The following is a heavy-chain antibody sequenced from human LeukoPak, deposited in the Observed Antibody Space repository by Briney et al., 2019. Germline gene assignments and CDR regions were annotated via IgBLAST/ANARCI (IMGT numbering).Heavy chain of an antibody. J-gene: IGHJ6*04. CDR1: GFTFSSYE. Sequence: AGGSLRLSCAASGFTFSSYEMNWVRQAPGKGLEWVSYISSSGSTIYYADSVKGQFTISRDNAKNSLYLQMNSLRAEDTAVYYCATSVMVYYYYGMDVWGKGTTVTVSS. D-gene: IGHD2-8*01. CDR2: ISSSGSTI. V-gene: IGHV3-48*03. CDR3: ATSVMVYYYYGMDV.